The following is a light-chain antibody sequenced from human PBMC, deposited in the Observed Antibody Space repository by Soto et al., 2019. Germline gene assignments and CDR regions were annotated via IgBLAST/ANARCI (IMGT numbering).Light chain of an antibody. Sequence: QPVLTQPPSVSGAPGQRVTIYCTGSSSNIGAGYDVHWYQQLPGTAPKLLIYGNSNRPSGVPDRFSGSKSGTSASLAITGLQAEDEADYYCQSYDSSLSGWVFGAGTKLTVL. CDR3: QSYDSSLSGWV. V-gene: IGLV1-40*01. J-gene: IGLJ3*02. CDR2: GNS. CDR1: SSNIGAGYD.